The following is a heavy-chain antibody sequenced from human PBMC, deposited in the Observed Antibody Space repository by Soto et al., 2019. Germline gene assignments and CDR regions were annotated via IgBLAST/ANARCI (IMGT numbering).Heavy chain of an antibody. CDR2: ISGSGGST. D-gene: IGHD3-3*01. V-gene: IGHV3-23*01. CDR1: GFTFSGYA. Sequence: VGSLRLSCAASGFTFSGYAMSWVRQAPGKGLEWVSAISGSGGSTYYADSVKGRFTISRDNSKNTLYLQMNSLRAEDTAVYYCAKDQGPDGIFGVVTPVDYWGQGTLVTSPQ. J-gene: IGHJ4*02. CDR3: AKDQGPDGIFGVVTPVDY.